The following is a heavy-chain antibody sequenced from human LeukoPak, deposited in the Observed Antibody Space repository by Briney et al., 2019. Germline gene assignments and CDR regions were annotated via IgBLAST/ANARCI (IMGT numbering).Heavy chain of an antibody. V-gene: IGHV1-18*01. J-gene: IGHJ4*02. D-gene: IGHD3-10*01. CDR1: GYTFTSYG. CDR2: ISAYNGNT. Sequence: ASVKVSCKASGYTFTSYGISWVRQAPGQGLKWMGWISAYNGNTNYAQKLQGRVTMTTDTSTSTAYMELRSLRSDDTAVYYCARPPWGYYYGSGSYFFDYWGQGTLVTVSS. CDR3: ARPPWGYYYGSGSYFFDY.